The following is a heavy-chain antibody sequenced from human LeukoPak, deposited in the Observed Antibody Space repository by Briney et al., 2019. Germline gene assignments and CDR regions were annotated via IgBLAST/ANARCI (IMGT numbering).Heavy chain of an antibody. D-gene: IGHD5-18*01. CDR3: TTDPWIQLWSAIDY. Sequence: GGSLRLSCAASGFTFSNYWMHWVRQVPGKGLVWVSRINSDGSSTSYADSVKGRFTISRDNAKNTLYLQMNSLKTEDTAVYYCTTDPWIQLWSAIDYWGQGTLVTVSS. CDR1: GFTFSNYW. CDR2: INSDGSST. V-gene: IGHV3-74*01. J-gene: IGHJ4*02.